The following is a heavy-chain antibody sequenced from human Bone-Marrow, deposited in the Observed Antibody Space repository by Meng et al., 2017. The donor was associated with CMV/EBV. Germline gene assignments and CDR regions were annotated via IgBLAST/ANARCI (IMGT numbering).Heavy chain of an antibody. D-gene: IGHD2-2*01. Sequence: GGSLRLSCAASGFTFSSYEMNWVRQAPGKGLEWVSYISSSGSTIYYADSVKGRFTISRDNAKNSLYLQMNSLRAEDTAVYYCARNKYLYYYYGMDVWGQGTTVTVSS. CDR3: ARNKYLYYYYGMDV. CDR1: GFTFSSYE. V-gene: IGHV3-48*03. J-gene: IGHJ6*02. CDR2: ISSSGSTI.